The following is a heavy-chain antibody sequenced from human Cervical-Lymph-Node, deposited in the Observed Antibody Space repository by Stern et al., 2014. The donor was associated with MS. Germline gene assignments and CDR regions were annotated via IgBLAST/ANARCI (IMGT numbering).Heavy chain of an antibody. Sequence: QVQLVQSGAEVKKPGASVKVSCKASGYTFTSYYIHWVRQAPGQGLEWMGKITPSGGGTSYPQRFQGRVTLTRDTSTTTVYMELSSLRSEDTALYYCAREHAFLGFGYWGQGSLVTVSS. J-gene: IGHJ4*02. CDR2: ITPSGGGT. D-gene: IGHD3-3*02. CDR1: GYTFTSYY. CDR3: AREHAFLGFGY. V-gene: IGHV1-46*01.